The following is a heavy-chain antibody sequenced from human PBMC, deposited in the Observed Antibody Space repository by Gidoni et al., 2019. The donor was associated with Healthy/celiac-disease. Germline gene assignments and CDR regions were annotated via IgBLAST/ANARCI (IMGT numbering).Heavy chain of an antibody. CDR1: GGSISSSSYY. V-gene: IGHV4-39*01. CDR2: IYYSGST. Sequence: QLPLQESGPGLVKPSETLSLTCTVSGGSISSSSYYWGWIRQPPGKGLEWIGSIYYSGSTYYNPSLKSRVTISVDTSKNQFSLKLSSVTAADTAVYYCARHSSSWYSYYFDYWGQGTLVTVSS. J-gene: IGHJ4*02. CDR3: ARHSSSWYSYYFDY. D-gene: IGHD6-13*01.